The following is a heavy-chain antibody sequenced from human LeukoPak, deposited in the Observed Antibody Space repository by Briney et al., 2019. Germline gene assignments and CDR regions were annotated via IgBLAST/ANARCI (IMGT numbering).Heavy chain of an antibody. D-gene: IGHD3-10*01. CDR2: ISGSGGST. J-gene: IGHJ3*02. Sequence: GGSLRLSCAASGFTFSSYAMTWVRQAPGKGLEWVSAISGSGGSTYYADSVKGRFTISRDNSKNTLYLQMNSLRAEDTAVYYCAKDGKDNYSSGRLRAFDIWGQGTMVTVSS. CDR3: AKDGKDNYSSGRLRAFDI. V-gene: IGHV3-23*01. CDR1: GFTFSSYA.